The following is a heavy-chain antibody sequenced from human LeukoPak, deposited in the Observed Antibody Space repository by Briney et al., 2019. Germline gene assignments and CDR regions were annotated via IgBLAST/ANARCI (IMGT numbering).Heavy chain of an antibody. Sequence: PSVTVSLTCTVCGGSISTYYWSWLRQPPGKGLEGIGYIYYIGSPNYNPSLQSRVAISLDTSKNQFSLKMTSMPAADTAVHYWARHLWGQGFDLWGQGTLVPVSS. CDR3: ARHLWGQGFDL. V-gene: IGHV4-59*08. D-gene: IGHD7-27*01. CDR1: GGSISTYY. CDR2: IYYIGSP. J-gene: IGHJ4*02.